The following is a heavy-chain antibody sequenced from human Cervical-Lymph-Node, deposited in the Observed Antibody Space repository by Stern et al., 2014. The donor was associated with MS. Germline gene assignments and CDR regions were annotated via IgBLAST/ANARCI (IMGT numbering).Heavy chain of an antibody. J-gene: IGHJ4*02. D-gene: IGHD3-22*01. Sequence: QVTLKESGPVLVKPTETLTLTCTVSGFSLSNTRMGVSWIRQPPGKALEWLAPLFLNDEKSYSTSLKSRLSISKDTSKSQVVLTMTDMDPVDTATYYCARTSTYYYDSSGARLSYFDYWGQGTLVTVSS. CDR2: LFLNDEK. V-gene: IGHV2-26*01. CDR1: GFSLSNTRMG. CDR3: ARTSTYYYDSSGARLSYFDY.